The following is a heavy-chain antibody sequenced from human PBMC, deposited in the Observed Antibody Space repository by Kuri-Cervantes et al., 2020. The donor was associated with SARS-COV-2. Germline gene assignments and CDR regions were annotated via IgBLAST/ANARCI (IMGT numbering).Heavy chain of an antibody. J-gene: IGHJ4*02. Sequence: ASVKVSCKASGYTFTGYLIHWVRQAPGQALEWMGWIDPSSGGTNSAQNFQGRVTMTRDTSISTAYMELRRLRSDDTAVYYCARDEGKGGHCLGHWGQGTLVTVSS. CDR2: IDPSSGGT. CDR1: GYTFTGYL. V-gene: IGHV1-2*02. CDR3: ARDEGKGGHCLGH. D-gene: IGHD2-21*01.